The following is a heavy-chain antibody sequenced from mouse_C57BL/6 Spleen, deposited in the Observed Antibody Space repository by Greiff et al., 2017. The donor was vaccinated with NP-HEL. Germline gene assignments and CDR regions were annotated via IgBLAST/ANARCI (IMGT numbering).Heavy chain of an antibody. V-gene: IGHV2-2*01. Sequence: QVQLKESGPGLVQPSQSLSITCTVSGFSLTSYGVHWVRQSPGKGLEWLGVIWSGGSTDYNAAFISRLSINKDNSKSQVFFKMNSLQADDTAIYYCARNPPYGSSWFAYWGQGTLVTVSA. D-gene: IGHD1-1*01. CDR2: IWSGGST. J-gene: IGHJ3*01. CDR3: ARNPPYGSSWFAY. CDR1: GFSLTSYG.